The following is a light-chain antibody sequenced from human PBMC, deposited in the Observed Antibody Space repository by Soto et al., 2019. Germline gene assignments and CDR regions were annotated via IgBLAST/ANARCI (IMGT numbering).Light chain of an antibody. Sequence: QSVLTQPPSPSASLGASVTLTCTLSSGYSNYLVDWYQQRPGEGTRFLMRVGTRGIVGSKGVGIPDRFSVVGSGLNRFLTITSIPEEDESDDHCGTDHDIGSNRHVVFGGGTKLTVL. CDR1: SGYSNYL. CDR2: VGTRGIVG. V-gene: IGLV9-49*01. J-gene: IGLJ2*01. CDR3: GTDHDIGSNRHVV.